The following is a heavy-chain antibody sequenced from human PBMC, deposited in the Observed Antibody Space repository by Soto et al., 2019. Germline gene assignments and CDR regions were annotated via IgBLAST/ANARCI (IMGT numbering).Heavy chain of an antibody. CDR2: ISSSGSTI. CDR3: ARDGCSGGSCKVAHYSYYYSMAV. CDR1: GFTFSDYY. D-gene: IGHD2-15*01. V-gene: IGHV3-11*01. J-gene: IGHJ6*02. Sequence: PGGSLRLSCAASGFTFSDYYMSWIRQAPGKGLEWVSYISSSGSTIYYADSVKGRFTISRDNAKNSLYLQMNSLRAEDTAVYYCARDGCSGGSCKVAHYSYYYSMAVRGQGTTATVS.